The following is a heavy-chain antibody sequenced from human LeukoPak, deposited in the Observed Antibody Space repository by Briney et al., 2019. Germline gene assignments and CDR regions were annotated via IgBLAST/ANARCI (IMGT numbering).Heavy chain of an antibody. V-gene: IGHV1-2*02. J-gene: IGHJ3*02. CDR2: INPNSGGT. Sequence: ASVKVSCKGSGYTFTGYYMHWVRQAPGQGLEWMGWINPNSGGTNYAQKFQGRVTMTRDMSISTAYMELSRLRSDDTAVYYCARVRGYCSSTNCYYAFDIWGQGTMVTVSS. CDR1: GYTFTGYY. D-gene: IGHD2-2*01. CDR3: ARVRGYCSSTNCYYAFDI.